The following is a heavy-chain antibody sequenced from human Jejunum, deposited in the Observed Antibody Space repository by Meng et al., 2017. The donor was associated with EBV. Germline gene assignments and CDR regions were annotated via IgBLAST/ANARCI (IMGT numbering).Heavy chain of an antibody. J-gene: IGHJ4*02. D-gene: IGHD1-26*01. CDR1: GASISSGGYY. Sequence: QLQASGPGLVTPAETLALTRTVAGASISSGGYYWSLIRHPPGKGREWIGDIYNSESTNYKASLKSRVTISADTSKNQFSLRLSSVTAADTAVYYCARDQNGSYFAYWGQGTLVTVSS. CDR2: IYNSEST. V-gene: IGHV4-61*08. CDR3: ARDQNGSYFAY.